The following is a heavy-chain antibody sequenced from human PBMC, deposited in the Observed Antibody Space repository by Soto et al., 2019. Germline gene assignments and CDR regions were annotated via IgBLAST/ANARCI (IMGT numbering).Heavy chain of an antibody. V-gene: IGHV3-23*01. J-gene: IGHJ4*02. CDR1: GFTFSSYA. CDR2: ISGSGGST. D-gene: IGHD3-3*01. CDR3: AKDLVPIFGEHEFDY. Sequence: PGGSLRLSCAASGFTFSSYAMSWVRQAPGKGLEWVSAISGSGGSTYYADSVKGRFTISRDNSKNTLYLQMNSLRAEDTAVYYCAKDLVPIFGEHEFDYWGQGTLVTVSS.